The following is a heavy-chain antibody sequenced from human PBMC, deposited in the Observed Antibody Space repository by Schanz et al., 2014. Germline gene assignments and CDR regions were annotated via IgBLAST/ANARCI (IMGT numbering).Heavy chain of an antibody. CDR1: GFTFTNYW. CDR3: AAPYLHDAFDI. J-gene: IGHJ3*02. Sequence: EVQLVESGGDLVQPGGSLRLSCVGSGFTFTNYWMHWVRQSPGKGLVWVSGISGGLGTDTFYADSVKGRFTISRDNAKNTVYLQMNSLRAEDTAIYYCAAPYLHDAFDIWGQGTLVTVSS. V-gene: IGHV3-74*01. CDR2: ISGGLGTDT. D-gene: IGHD2-2*01.